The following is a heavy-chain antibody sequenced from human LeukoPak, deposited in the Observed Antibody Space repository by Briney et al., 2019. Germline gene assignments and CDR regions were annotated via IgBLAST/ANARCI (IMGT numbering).Heavy chain of an antibody. CDR2: INPSGGST. Sequence: ASVKVSCKASGYTFTSYYMHWVRQAPGQGLEWMGIINPSGGSTSYAQKFQGRVTMTRDTSTSTVYMELSSRRSDDTAVYYCARVSDYGDYWDWFDPWGQGTLVTVSS. CDR3: ARVSDYGDYWDWFDP. V-gene: IGHV1-46*01. J-gene: IGHJ5*02. CDR1: GYTFTSYY. D-gene: IGHD4-17*01.